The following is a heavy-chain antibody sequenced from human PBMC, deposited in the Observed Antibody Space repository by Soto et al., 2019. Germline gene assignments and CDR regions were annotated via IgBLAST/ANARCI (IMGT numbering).Heavy chain of an antibody. CDR1: GYTFTGYY. CDR3: ARDAMRLKGGYDHTGMDV. CDR2: INPNSGGT. V-gene: IGHV1-2*04. J-gene: IGHJ6*02. Sequence: QVQLVQSGAEVKKPGASVKVSCKASGYTFTGYYMHWVRQAPGQGLEWMGWINPNSGGTNYAQKFQGWVTMTRDTSISTAYMELSRLRSGDTAVYYGARDAMRLKGGYDHTGMDVWGQGTTVTVSS. D-gene: IGHD3-3*01.